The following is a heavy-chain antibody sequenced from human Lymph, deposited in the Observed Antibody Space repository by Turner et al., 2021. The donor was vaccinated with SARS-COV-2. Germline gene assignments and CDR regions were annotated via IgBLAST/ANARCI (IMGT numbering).Heavy chain of an antibody. J-gene: IGHJ6*02. Sequence: EVQLVESGGGLVQPGGSLRLSGAASGITCSRNYRSWVRQAPGKGLEWVSVIYSGGSSYYADSVKGRFTISRHNSKNTLYLQMNSLRAEDTAVYYCARDLDTAGGMDVWGQGTTVTVSS. V-gene: IGHV3-53*04. CDR1: GITCSRNY. CDR3: ARDLDTAGGMDV. CDR2: IYSGGSS. D-gene: IGHD5-18*01.